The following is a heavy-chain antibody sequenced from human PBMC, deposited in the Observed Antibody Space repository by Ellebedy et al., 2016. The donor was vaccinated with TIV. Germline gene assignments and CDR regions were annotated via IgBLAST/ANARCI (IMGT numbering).Heavy chain of an antibody. CDR2: IDPSDSSN. V-gene: IGHV5-10-1*01. J-gene: IGHJ4*02. Sequence: GESLKISCKGSGYSFTSYWISWVRQMPGKGLEWMGRIDPSDSSNNYSPSFQGHVTISADKSISTAYLQWSSLKASDTAMYYCAKEGSGSYDYFDYWGQGTLVTVSS. CDR3: AKEGSGSYDYFDY. CDR1: GYSFTSYW. D-gene: IGHD1-26*01.